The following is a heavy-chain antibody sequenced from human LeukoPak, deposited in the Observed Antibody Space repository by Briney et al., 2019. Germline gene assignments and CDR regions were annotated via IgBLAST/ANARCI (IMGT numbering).Heavy chain of an antibody. Sequence: GGSLRLSCSASGFXFSSYAIHWVRQAPGKGLEYVSTISSSGGSTYYIDSVKGRFTISRDSSKNTLYLQMSSLRAEDTAVYYCAFLGGGWLDAFDIWGQGTMVTVSS. CDR3: AFLGGGWLDAFDI. D-gene: IGHD5-24*01. CDR1: GFXFSSYA. V-gene: IGHV3-64D*09. J-gene: IGHJ3*02. CDR2: ISSSGGST.